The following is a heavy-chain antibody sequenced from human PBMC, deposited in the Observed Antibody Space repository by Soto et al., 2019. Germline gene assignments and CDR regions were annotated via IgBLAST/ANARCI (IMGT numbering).Heavy chain of an antibody. CDR2: IYYSGST. CDR1: GGSISSGDYY. CDR3: ARDPAVAGTGFDY. V-gene: IGHV4-30-4*01. J-gene: IGHJ4*02. Sequence: SETLSLTCTVSGGSISSGDYYWSWIRQPPGKGLEWIGYIYYSGSTYYNPSLKSRVTISVDTSKNQFSLKLSSVTAADTAVYYCARDPAVAGTGFDYWGQGTLVTVSS. D-gene: IGHD6-19*01.